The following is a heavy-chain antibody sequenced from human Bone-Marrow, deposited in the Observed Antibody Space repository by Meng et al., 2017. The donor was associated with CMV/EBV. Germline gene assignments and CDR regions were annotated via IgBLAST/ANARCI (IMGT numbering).Heavy chain of an antibody. D-gene: IGHD2-2*02. CDR3: ASPEAAAITDY. CDR2: ISYDGSNK. V-gene: IGHV3-30-3*01. CDR1: GFTFSSYA. J-gene: IGHJ4*02. Sequence: GESLKISCAASGFTFSSYAMHWVRQAPGKGLEWVAVISYDGSNKYYADSVKGRFTISRDNSKNTLYLQMNSLRAEDTAVYYCASPEAAAITDYWGQGTLDTVSS.